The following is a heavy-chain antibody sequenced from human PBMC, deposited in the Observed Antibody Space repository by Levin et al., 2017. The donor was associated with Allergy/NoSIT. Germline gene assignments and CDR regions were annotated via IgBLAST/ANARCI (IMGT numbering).Heavy chain of an antibody. V-gene: IGHV4-61*02. CDR3: ARDLEGFSGYKPYCYVDV. J-gene: IGHJ6*03. CDR1: GDSISRGFYY. Sequence: LRLSCSVSGDSISRGFYYWSWIRQPAGEGLEWIGRIYVTGSTTYSPSLKSRVTISLDRSKDQVSLKINSVTAADTAVYYCARDLEGFSGYKPYCYVDVWGKGTTVTVSS. CDR2: IYVTGST. D-gene: IGHD5-12*01.